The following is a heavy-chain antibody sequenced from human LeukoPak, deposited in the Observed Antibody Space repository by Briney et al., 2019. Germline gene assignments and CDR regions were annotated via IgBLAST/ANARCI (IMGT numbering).Heavy chain of an antibody. J-gene: IGHJ3*02. D-gene: IGHD2-15*01. Sequence: SQTLSLTCTVSGGSISSGVYYCSWIRQPAGKGLEWIGRIYTSGSTNYNPSLKSQVTISVDTSKNQLSLKLSSVTAADTAIYYCARGKGLSDAFDIWGQGTMVTVSS. V-gene: IGHV4-61*02. CDR3: ARGKGLSDAFDI. CDR1: GGSISSGVYY. CDR2: IYTSGST.